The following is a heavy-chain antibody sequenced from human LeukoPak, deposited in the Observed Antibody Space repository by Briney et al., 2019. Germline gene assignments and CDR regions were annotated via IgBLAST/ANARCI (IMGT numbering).Heavy chain of an antibody. CDR2: INPNSGGT. CDR1: GYTFTGYY. CDR3: ARGTIFGVIITGYNWFDP. J-gene: IGHJ5*02. V-gene: IGHV1-2*02. Sequence: ASVKVSCKASGYTFTGYYMHWVRQAPGQGLEWMGWINPNSGGTNYAQKFQGRVTMTRDTSISTAYMELSRLRSDDTAVYYCARGTIFGVIITGYNWFDPWGQGTLVTVSS. D-gene: IGHD3-3*01.